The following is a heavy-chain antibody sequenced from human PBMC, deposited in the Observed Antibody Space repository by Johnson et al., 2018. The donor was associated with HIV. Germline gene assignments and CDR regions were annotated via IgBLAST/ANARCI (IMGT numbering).Heavy chain of an antibody. J-gene: IGHJ3*02. V-gene: IGHV3-23*04. Sequence: VPLVESGGGLVQPGQSLRLSCAASAFSFSKYAMTWVRQAPGKGLEWVSSITGSGVTTYYTNSVKGRFTISRDNSKLFLQMNSLRAEDTAVYYCATIMSYYGRGAFDIWGQGTVVTVSS. CDR2: ITGSGVTT. CDR3: ATIMSYYGRGAFDI. D-gene: IGHD3-10*01. CDR1: AFSFSKYA.